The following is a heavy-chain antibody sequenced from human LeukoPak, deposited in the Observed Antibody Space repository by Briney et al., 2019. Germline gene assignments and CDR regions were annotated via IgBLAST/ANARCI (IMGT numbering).Heavy chain of an antibody. CDR1: GGSISSGGYY. V-gene: IGHV4-31*03. CDR3: ASLRYGSGSYYS. D-gene: IGHD3-10*01. Sequence: SETLSLTCTVSGGSISSGGYYWSWIRQHPGKGLEWIGYIYYSGSTYYNPSLKSRVTISVDTSKNQFSLKQSSVTAADTAVYYCASLRYGSGSYYSWGQGTLVTVSS. J-gene: IGHJ4*02. CDR2: IYYSGST.